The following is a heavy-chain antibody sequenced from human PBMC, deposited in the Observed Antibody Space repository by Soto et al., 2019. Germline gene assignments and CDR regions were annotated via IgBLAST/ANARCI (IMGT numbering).Heavy chain of an antibody. Sequence: QVQLVQSGAEVKKPGSSVKVSCKASGGTFSSYTISWVRQAPGQGLEWMGRIIPILGIANYAQKFQGRVTITADKSTSTAYLELSSLRSEDTAVYYCAVGGAVGAPADWFDPWGQGPLVTVSS. D-gene: IGHD3-16*01. CDR1: GGTFSSYT. CDR2: IIPILGIA. CDR3: AVGGAVGAPADWFDP. J-gene: IGHJ5*02. V-gene: IGHV1-69*02.